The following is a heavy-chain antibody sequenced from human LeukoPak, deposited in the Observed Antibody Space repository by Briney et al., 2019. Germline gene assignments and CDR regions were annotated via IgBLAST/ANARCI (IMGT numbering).Heavy chain of an antibody. V-gene: IGHV3-23*01. CDR2: IRDNGDDT. CDR3: AKARGYSSSSSFDY. D-gene: IGHD6-13*01. CDR1: GFTFSSYA. J-gene: IGHJ4*02. Sequence: GGSLRLSGAASGFTFSSYAMSWVRQAPGKGLEWVSGIRDNGDDTYYADSVKGRFTISRDNSKNTLYLQMNSLRAEDTALYYCAKARGYSSSSSFDYWGQGTLVTVSS.